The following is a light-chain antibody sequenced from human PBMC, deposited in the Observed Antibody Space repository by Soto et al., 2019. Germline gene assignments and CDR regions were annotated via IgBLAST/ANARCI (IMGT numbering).Light chain of an antibody. CDR2: SSN. Sequence: QSVLTQPPSVSGTPGQRVTISCSGSNSNIGSNHVNWYQQLPGTAPKLLIYSSNQRPSGVPDRFSGSRSGTSASLAISGLQSEDETDYYCAAWDDSLNGHVFGTGTKVTVL. CDR3: AAWDDSLNGHV. CDR1: NSNIGSNH. J-gene: IGLJ1*01. V-gene: IGLV1-44*01.